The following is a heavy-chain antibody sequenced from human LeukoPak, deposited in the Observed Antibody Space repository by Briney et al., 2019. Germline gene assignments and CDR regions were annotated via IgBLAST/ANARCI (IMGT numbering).Heavy chain of an antibody. Sequence: ASVKVSCKASGYTFTSYGISWVRQAPGQGLEWMGWISAYNGNTNYAQKLQGRVTMTTDTSTSTAYMELRSLRSGDTAVYYCARESSDYDILTGSFSRYYFDYWGQGTLVTVSS. CDR2: ISAYNGNT. CDR3: ARESSDYDILTGSFSRYYFDY. CDR1: GYTFTSYG. J-gene: IGHJ4*02. V-gene: IGHV1-18*01. D-gene: IGHD3-9*01.